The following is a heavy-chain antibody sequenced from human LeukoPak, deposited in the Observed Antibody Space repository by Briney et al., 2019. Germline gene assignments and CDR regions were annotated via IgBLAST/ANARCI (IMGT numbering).Heavy chain of an antibody. CDR1: GFSFSDYY. J-gene: IGHJ4*02. Sequence: PGGSLRLSCSASGFSFSDYYMAWIRQAPGKGLEWVSYISQSGTAIYPPDSVKGRFTISRDNTRKSLFLQMNSLRDEETAVYYCVRIGYSSNSLGIDYWGQGTLVTVSS. V-gene: IGHV3-11*04. D-gene: IGHD5-12*01. CDR2: ISQSGTAI. CDR3: VRIGYSSNSLGIDY.